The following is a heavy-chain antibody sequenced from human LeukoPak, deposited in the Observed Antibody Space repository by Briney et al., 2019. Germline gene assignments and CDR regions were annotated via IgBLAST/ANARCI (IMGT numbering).Heavy chain of an antibody. CDR3: AIGSSGWYLY. Sequence: SETLSLTCTVSGGSISSYFWSWIRQPPGKGLEWIGSIYYSGSTYYNPSLKSRVTISVDTSKNQFSLKLSSVTAADTAVYYCAIGSSGWYLYWGQGTLVTVSS. J-gene: IGHJ4*02. D-gene: IGHD6-19*01. CDR1: GGSISSYF. CDR2: IYYSGST. V-gene: IGHV4-59*05.